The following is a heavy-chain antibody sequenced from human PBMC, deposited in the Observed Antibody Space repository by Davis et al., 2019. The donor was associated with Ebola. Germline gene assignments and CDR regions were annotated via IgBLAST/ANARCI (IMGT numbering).Heavy chain of an antibody. J-gene: IGHJ6*02. D-gene: IGHD5-12*01. V-gene: IGHV1-2*06. CDR1: GYTFTGYY. CDR2: INPNSGGT. CDR3: ARLSCSGYEWGCIDYYAMDA. Sequence: ASVKVSCKASGYTFTGYYMHWVRQAPGQGLEWMGRINPNSGGTNYAQKLQGRVTMTTDTSTSTAYMELRSLRSDDTAVYYCARLSCSGYEWGCIDYYAMDAWGQGISVTVS.